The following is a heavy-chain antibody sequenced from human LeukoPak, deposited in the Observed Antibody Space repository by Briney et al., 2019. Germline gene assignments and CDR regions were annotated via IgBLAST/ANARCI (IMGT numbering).Heavy chain of an antibody. V-gene: IGHV4-59*06. J-gene: IGHJ4*02. CDR2: IYYSGST. Sequence: SETLSLTCTVSGGSISSYYWSWIRQPPGKGLEWIGYIYYSGSTYYNPSLKSRVTISVDTSKNQFSLKLSSVTAADTAVYYCASSRGYYYDSSGYRYWGQGTLVTVSS. CDR3: ASSRGYYYDSSGYRY. CDR1: GGSISSYY. D-gene: IGHD3-22*01.